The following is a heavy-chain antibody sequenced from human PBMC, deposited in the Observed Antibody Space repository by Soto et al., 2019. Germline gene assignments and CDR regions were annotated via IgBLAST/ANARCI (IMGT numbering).Heavy chain of an antibody. CDR2: IDPSDSYT. CDR1: GYSFTSYW. Sequence: PGESLKISCKGSGYSFTSYWINWVRQMPGKGLEWMGRIDPSDSYTNYSPSFQGLVTISADKSISTAYLQWSSLKASDTAIYYCARTSMQSRGYTYGHGGMDVWGQGTKVTVSS. D-gene: IGHD5-18*01. V-gene: IGHV5-10-1*01. CDR3: ARTSMQSRGYTYGHGGMDV. J-gene: IGHJ6*02.